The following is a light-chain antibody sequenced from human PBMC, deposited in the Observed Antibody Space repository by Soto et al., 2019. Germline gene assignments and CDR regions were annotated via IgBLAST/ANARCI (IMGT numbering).Light chain of an antibody. V-gene: IGKV1-5*03. J-gene: IGKJ2*01. CDR2: KAS. CDR1: QTISSW. Sequence: DIQMTQYPSTLSGSVVDRGTITCRASQTISSWLAWYQQKPGEAPKLLIYKASTLKSGVPSRFSGSGSGTEFTLTISSLQPDDFATYYCQQYNNYPYTFGQGAKVDIK. CDR3: QQYNNYPYT.